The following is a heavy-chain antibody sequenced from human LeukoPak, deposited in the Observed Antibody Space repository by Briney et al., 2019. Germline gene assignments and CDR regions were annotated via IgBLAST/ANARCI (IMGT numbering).Heavy chain of an antibody. D-gene: IGHD2-2*01. J-gene: IGHJ4*02. Sequence: SETLSLTCTVSGGSISSGSYYWSWIRQPAGNGLEWIGRIYTSGSTNYNPSLKSRVTISVDTSKNQFSLKLSSVTAADTAVYYCASRPYCSSTSCRDYWGQGTLVTVSS. CDR2: IYTSGST. CDR3: ASRPYCSSTSCRDY. V-gene: IGHV4-61*02. CDR1: GGSISSGSYY.